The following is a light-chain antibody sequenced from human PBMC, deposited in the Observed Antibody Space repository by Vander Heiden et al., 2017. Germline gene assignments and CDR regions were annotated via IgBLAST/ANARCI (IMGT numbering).Light chain of an antibody. CDR1: QSISNY. CDR3: QQSYSTPYT. Sequence: DIQMTQSQSSLSASVGDRVTITCRASQSISNYLNWYQQKPGKAPKLLIYAASSFQSGVPSRFSGSGSETDFTFTISSLQPEDFATYYCQQSYSTPYTFGQGTKLEIK. CDR2: AAS. V-gene: IGKV1-39*01. J-gene: IGKJ2*01.